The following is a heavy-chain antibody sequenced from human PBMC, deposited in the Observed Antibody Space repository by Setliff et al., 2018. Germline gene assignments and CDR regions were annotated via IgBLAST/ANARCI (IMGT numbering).Heavy chain of an antibody. J-gene: IGHJ4*02. V-gene: IGHV3-23*01. CDR2: ISDGGGST. D-gene: IGHD3-10*01. Sequence: PGGSLRLSCAASGFTFTTYAMSWVRQAPGKGLEWVSGISDGGGSTYYSDSVKGRFTISRDNAKNTLYLQMNSLRAEDTAVYYCFGAGTCSYWGLGTLVTVSS. CDR1: GFTFTTYA. CDR3: FGAGTCSY.